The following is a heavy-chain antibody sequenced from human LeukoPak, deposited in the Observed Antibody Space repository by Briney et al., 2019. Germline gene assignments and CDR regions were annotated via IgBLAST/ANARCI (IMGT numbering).Heavy chain of an antibody. CDR2: INNDGSST. J-gene: IGHJ4*02. CDR1: GFTFSSYF. V-gene: IGHV3-74*01. Sequence: GGSLRLSCAASGFTFSSYFMHWIRQAPGKGLVWVSRINNDGSSTNYADSVKGRFTISRDNAKNTVYLQMNSLRGEDTAVYYCVRDPPGEGVDYWGQGTLVAVSS. D-gene: IGHD2-21*01. CDR3: VRDPPGEGVDY.